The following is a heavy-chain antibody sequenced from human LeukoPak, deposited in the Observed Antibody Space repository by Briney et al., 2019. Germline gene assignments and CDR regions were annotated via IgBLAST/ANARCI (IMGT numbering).Heavy chain of an antibody. CDR1: GFTVSSNY. CDR3: ARHYYYGSGSYNLDY. CDR2: IYSGDNT. J-gene: IGHJ4*02. V-gene: IGHV3-53*01. Sequence: TGGSLRLSCAAPGFTVSSNYMSWVRQAPGKGLEWVAVIYSGDNTYYADSVKGRFTISRDNSKNTLYLQMNSLRAEDTAVYYCARHYYYGSGSYNLDYWGQGTLVTVSS. D-gene: IGHD3-10*01.